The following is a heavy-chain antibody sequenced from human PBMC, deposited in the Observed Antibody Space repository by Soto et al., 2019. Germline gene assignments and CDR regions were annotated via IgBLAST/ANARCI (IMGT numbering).Heavy chain of an antibody. J-gene: IGHJ4*02. V-gene: IGHV3-7*04. D-gene: IGHD2-21*02. Sequence: EVQLVESGGGLVQPGGSLRLSCAASGFTFSGYWMNWVRQAPGKGLEWVASIKQDGSEKYYVDSVKGRFTISRDNAKNLLYLQMNSLRAEDTAVYYCARVSGIVVVSAPRFDSWGQGTLVTVSS. CDR2: IKQDGSEK. CDR1: GFTFSGYW. CDR3: ARVSGIVVVSAPRFDS.